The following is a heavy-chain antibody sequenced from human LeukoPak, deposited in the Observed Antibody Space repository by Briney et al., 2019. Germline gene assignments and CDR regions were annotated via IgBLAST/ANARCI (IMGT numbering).Heavy chain of an antibody. CDR1: GCSISNYY. J-gene: IGHJ6*03. V-gene: IGHV4-4*07. CDR3: ARGSRLNYYYYYMDV. Sequence: SETLSLTCTVSGCSISNYYRSWIRQPAGKGLEWIGRIYTRGSTKYNPSLKSRVTMSVDTSKSQFSLKLSSVTAADTAVYYCARGSRLNYYYYYMDVWGKGTTVTISS. CDR2: IYTRGST.